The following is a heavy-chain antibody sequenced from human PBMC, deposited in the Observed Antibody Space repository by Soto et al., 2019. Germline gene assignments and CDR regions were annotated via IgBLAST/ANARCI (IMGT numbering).Heavy chain of an antibody. CDR2: IYHSGST. J-gene: IGHJ4*02. D-gene: IGHD2-15*01. CDR1: GDSISGSHR. Sequence: SATRSLTRAVSGDSISGSHRRSWVRQPPVKGLECIGEIYHSGSTNYNPSLKSRVTISVDKSKNQFSLKLSSVTAADTAVYYCGRVSGGIRPPLVQNYFDYWGQATLV. CDR3: GRVSGGIRPPLVQNYFDY. V-gene: IGHV4-4*02.